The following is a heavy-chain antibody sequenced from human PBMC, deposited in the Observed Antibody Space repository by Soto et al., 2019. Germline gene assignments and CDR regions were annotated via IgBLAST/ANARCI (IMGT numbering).Heavy chain of an antibody. CDR2: SYYSGST. CDR1: GGSVSSGSYY. J-gene: IGHJ5*01. Sequence: QVQLQESGPGLVKPSETLSLTCTVSGGSVSSGSYYWSWIRQPPGKGLEWIGNSYYSGSTDCNPFLKSRVTISVDTYKNQFSRKLSSVYAGDTATYSWARALSADSWGQGTLVTVSS. D-gene: IGHD3-10*01. V-gene: IGHV4-61*01. CDR3: ARALSADS.